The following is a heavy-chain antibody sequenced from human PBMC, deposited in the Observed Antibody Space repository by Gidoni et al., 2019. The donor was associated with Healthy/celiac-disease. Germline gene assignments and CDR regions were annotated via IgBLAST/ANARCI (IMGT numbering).Heavy chain of an antibody. CDR2: SKHSGST. D-gene: IGHD2-2*01. CDR1: GGSFSGYY. V-gene: IGHV4-34*01. J-gene: IGHJ5*02. Sequence: QVQLQQRGAGLLTPSETLSLTCAVYGGSFSGYYWSWSRQSPGKGLGWIGESKHSGSTNYNPSLKSRVTISVDTSKNQFSLKLSSVTAADTAVYYCARGPGVVVPAANNWFDPWGQGTLVTVSS. CDR3: ARGPGVVVPAANNWFDP.